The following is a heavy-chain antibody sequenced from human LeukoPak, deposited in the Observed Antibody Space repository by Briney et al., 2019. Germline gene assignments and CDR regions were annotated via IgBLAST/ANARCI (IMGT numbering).Heavy chain of an antibody. CDR2: ISSGGDII. CDR1: GFTFTNYW. D-gene: IGHD5-18*01. Sequence: GGSLRLSCAASGFTFTNYWMTWVRQAPGKGLEWVSYISSGGDIIYYADSVKGRFTISRDNAKNSLFLQMNSLTAEDTAVYYCARHGPDTAMVTNYWGQGTLVTVSS. V-gene: IGHV3-11*01. CDR3: ARHGPDTAMVTNY. J-gene: IGHJ4*02.